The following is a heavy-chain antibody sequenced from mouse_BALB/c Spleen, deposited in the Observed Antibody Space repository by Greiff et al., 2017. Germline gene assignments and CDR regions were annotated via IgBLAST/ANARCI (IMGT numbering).Heavy chain of an antibody. CDR2: IRNKANGYTT. CDR3: ARASYGNYGYWYFDV. V-gene: IGHV7-3*02. Sequence: EVKLMESGGGLVQPGGSLRLSCAPSGFTFTDYYMSWVRQPPGKALEWLGFIRNKANGYTTEYSASVKGRFTISRDNSQSILYLQMNTLRAEDSATYYCARASYGNYGYWYFDVWGAGTTVTVSS. CDR1: GFTFTDYY. J-gene: IGHJ1*01. D-gene: IGHD2-10*02.